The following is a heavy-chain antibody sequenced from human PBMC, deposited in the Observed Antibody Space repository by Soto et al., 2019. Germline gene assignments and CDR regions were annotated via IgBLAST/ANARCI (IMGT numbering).Heavy chain of an antibody. CDR3: AKASKIASSSWYEVRPYYYRMDV. D-gene: IGHD6-13*01. CDR1: GFTFSSYA. J-gene: IGHJ6*02. Sequence: GGSLRLSCAASGFTFSSYAMSWVRQAPGKGLEWVSAISGSGGSTYYADSVKGRFTISRDNSKNTLYLQMNSLREEDTAVYYCAKASKIASSSWYEVRPYYYRMDVWGQGNTVTVSS. CDR2: ISGSGGST. V-gene: IGHV3-23*01.